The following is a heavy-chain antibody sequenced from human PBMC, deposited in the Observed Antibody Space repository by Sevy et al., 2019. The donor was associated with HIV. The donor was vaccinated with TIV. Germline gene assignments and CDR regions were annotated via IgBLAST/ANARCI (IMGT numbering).Heavy chain of an antibody. D-gene: IGHD3-3*01. CDR2: INPNSGGT. Sequence: GESLKISCKASGYTFSAYYIHWVRQAPGHGLEWLGWINPNSGGTKYAQKFQGRVTMTRDTSISAAYMELSRLTSDDTAVYYCARAVWSGYYGYDPFHMWGQWTMVTVSS. V-gene: IGHV1-2*02. CDR3: ARAVWSGYYGYDPFHM. CDR1: GYTFSAYY. J-gene: IGHJ3*02.